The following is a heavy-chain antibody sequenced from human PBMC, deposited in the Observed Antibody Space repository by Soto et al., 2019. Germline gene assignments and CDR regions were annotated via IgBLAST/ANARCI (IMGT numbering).Heavy chain of an antibody. CDR3: ARKEDYRGYYNWFDP. V-gene: IGHV1-18*01. D-gene: IGHD1-26*01. Sequence: QVQLVQSGAEVKKPGASVKVSCKASGYTFTSYGISWVRQAPGQGLEWMGWISAYNGNTNYAQKLQGRVTMTTDTSTSTAYMEVRSLRSDDTAVYYCARKEDYRGYYNWFDPWGQGTLVTVSS. CDR2: ISAYNGNT. J-gene: IGHJ5*02. CDR1: GYTFTSYG.